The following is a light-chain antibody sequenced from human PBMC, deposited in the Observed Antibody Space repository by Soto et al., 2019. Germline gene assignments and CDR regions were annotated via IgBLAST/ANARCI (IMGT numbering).Light chain of an antibody. Sequence: QSVLTQPPSVSAAPGQKVTISCSGSSSNIGNNYVSWYQQLPGTAPKLLIYDNNKRPSGIPDRFSGYKSGTSATLGITGLQTGDEADYYCGTWDSSLSAAVFGGGTQLTV. CDR3: GTWDSSLSAAV. CDR2: DNN. J-gene: IGLJ7*01. V-gene: IGLV1-51*01. CDR1: SSNIGNNY.